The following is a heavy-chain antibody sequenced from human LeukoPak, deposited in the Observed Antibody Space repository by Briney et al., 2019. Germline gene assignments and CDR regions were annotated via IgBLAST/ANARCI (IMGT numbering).Heavy chain of an antibody. V-gene: IGHV1-69*01. D-gene: IGHD5-18*01. J-gene: IGHJ5*02. CDR1: GGTFSSYA. CDR3: ARARSGYSYGFLGWFDP. Sequence: GASVRVSCKASGGTFSSYAISWVRQAPGQGLEWMGGIIPIFGTANYAQKFQGRVTITADESTSTAYMELSSLRSEDTAVYYCARARSGYSYGFLGWFDPWGQGTLVTVSS. CDR2: IIPIFGTA.